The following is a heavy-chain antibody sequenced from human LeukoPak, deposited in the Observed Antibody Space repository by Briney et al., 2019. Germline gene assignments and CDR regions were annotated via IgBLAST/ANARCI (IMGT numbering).Heavy chain of an antibody. D-gene: IGHD2-2*01. CDR3: AIEGGYCSSISCSYFDY. J-gene: IGHJ4*02. CDR1: GFTFSSYA. CDR2: ISGSGGST. Sequence: PGGSLRLSCAASGFTFSSYAMSWVRQAPGKGLEWVSAISGSGGSTYYADSVKGRFTISRDNSKNTLYLQMNSLRAEDTAVYYCAIEGGYCSSISCSYFDYWGQGTLVTVSS. V-gene: IGHV3-23*01.